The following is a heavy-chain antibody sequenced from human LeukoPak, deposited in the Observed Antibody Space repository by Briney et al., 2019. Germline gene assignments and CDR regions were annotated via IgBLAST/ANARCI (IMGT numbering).Heavy chain of an antibody. CDR3: VSSQFASFDY. V-gene: IGHV3-21*01. D-gene: IGHD3-16*01. CDR1: GFTFSSYS. Sequence: PGGSLRLSCAASGFTFSSYSMNWVRRAPGKGLEWVSSISSSSSYIYYADSMKGRFTISRDNAKNSLYLQMNSLRAEDTAVYYCVSSQFASFDYWGQGTLVTVSS. J-gene: IGHJ4*02. CDR2: ISSSSSYI.